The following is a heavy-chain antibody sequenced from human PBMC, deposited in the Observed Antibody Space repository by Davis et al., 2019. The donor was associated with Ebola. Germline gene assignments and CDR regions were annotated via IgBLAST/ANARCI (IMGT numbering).Heavy chain of an antibody. D-gene: IGHD2-8*02. CDR2: IYYSGST. CDR3: ARDRGCTGGVCYTFDY. J-gene: IGHJ4*02. CDR1: GGSISSSY. V-gene: IGHV4-59*01. Sequence: SETLSLTCTVSGGSISSSYWSWIRQPPGKGLEWIGYIYYSGSTNYNPSLKSRVTISVDTSKNQFSLKLSSVTAADTAVYYCARDRGCTGGVCYTFDYWGQGTLVTVSS.